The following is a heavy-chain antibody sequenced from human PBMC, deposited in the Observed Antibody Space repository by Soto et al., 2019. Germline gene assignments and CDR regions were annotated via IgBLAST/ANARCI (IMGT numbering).Heavy chain of an antibody. Sequence: ASVKVSCKASGYTFTGYYMHWVRQAPGQGLEWMGWINPNSGGTNYAQKFQGWVTMTRDTSISTAYMELSRLRSDDTAVYYCARGPLAAVLRQGRTSGAQIAFDIWGQGTMVTVSS. CDR1: GYTFTGYY. J-gene: IGHJ3*02. V-gene: IGHV1-2*04. CDR3: ARGPLAAVLRQGRTSGAQIAFDI. CDR2: INPNSGGT. D-gene: IGHD1-26*01.